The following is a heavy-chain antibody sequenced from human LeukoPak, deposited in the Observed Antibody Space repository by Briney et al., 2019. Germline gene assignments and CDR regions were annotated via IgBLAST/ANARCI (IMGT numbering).Heavy chain of an antibody. CDR3: ARDHSSSWYGSWLY. Sequence: GGSLRLSCAASGFSFSTYWMSWVRQAPGKGLEWVANIKQDGSEKYYVDSVKGRFTISRGNAKNSLYLQMNSLRAEDTAVYYCARDHSSSWYGSWLYWGQGTLVTVSS. D-gene: IGHD6-13*01. V-gene: IGHV3-7*04. J-gene: IGHJ4*02. CDR2: IKQDGSEK. CDR1: GFSFSTYW.